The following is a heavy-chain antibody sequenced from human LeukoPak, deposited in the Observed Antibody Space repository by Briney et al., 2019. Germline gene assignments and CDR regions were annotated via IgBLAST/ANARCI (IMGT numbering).Heavy chain of an antibody. Sequence: ASVKVSCKASGYTFTGYYMHWVRQAPGQGLEWMGWINPNSGGTNYAQKFQGRVTMTRDTSISTAYMELSRLRSDDTAVYYCARDKAGFNLGNWFDPWGQGTLVTVSS. CDR1: GYTFTGYY. J-gene: IGHJ5*02. V-gene: IGHV1-2*02. CDR2: INPNSGGT. CDR3: ARDKAGFNLGNWFDP. D-gene: IGHD3-16*01.